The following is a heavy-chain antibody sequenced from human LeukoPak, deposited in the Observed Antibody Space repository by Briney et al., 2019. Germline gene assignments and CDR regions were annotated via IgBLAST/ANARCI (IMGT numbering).Heavy chain of an antibody. CDR1: GFTFSNAW. D-gene: IGHD3-9*01. Sequence: PGGSLRLSCAASGFTFSNAWMSWVRQAPGKGLEWVGRVKSKTDGGTTDYAAPVKGRFTISRDDSINTLDLQMNSLKNEDTAVYYCTTGPGWDDILTGYYYFDYWGQGTLVTVSS. J-gene: IGHJ4*02. CDR2: VKSKTDGGTT. V-gene: IGHV3-15*01. CDR3: TTGPGWDDILTGYYYFDY.